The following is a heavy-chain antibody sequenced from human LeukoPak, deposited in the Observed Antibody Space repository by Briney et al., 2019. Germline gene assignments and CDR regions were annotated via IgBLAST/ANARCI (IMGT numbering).Heavy chain of an antibody. CDR1: GFTFGEND. CDR2: IRSKLYGETT. V-gene: IGHV3-49*04. D-gene: IGHD4-11*01. Sequence: PGGSLRLSCTVSGFTFGENDMSWVRQAPGKGLEWTGIIRSKLYGETTEYAASVKGRFTISRDDDKSIAFLQLNSLKTEDTAVYYCSRAGNDYNNYQTPYWGQGTLVTVAS. J-gene: IGHJ4*02. CDR3: SRAGNDYNNYQTPY.